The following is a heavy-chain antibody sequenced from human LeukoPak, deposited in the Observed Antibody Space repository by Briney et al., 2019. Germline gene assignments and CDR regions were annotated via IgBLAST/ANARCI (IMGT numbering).Heavy chain of an antibody. J-gene: IGHJ6*02. V-gene: IGHV1-18*01. CDR2: ISAYNGNT. Sequence: ASVKVSCKASGYTFSNYGICWVRQAPGQGLEWMGWISAYNGNTNYAQKFQGRVTMTTDRPTSTAYMELRSLTSDDTAVYYCARHQFSSGLDYYGMDVWGQGTTVTVSS. CDR1: GYTFSNYG. D-gene: IGHD6-19*01. CDR3: ARHQFSSGLDYYGMDV.